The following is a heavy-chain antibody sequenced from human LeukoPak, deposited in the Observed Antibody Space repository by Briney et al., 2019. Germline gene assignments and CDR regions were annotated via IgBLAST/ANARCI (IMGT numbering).Heavy chain of an antibody. D-gene: IGHD5-24*01. CDR1: GYSFTSYW. CDR2: IYPGDPDT. CDR3: ARGRDGYNSNWFDP. J-gene: IGHJ5*02. V-gene: IGHV5-51*01. Sequence: GESLKISCKGSGYSFTSYWIGWVRQMPGKGLEWMGIIYPGDPDTRYQGQVTISADKSISTAYLQWSSLKASDTAMYYCARGRDGYNSNWFDPWGQGTLVTVSS.